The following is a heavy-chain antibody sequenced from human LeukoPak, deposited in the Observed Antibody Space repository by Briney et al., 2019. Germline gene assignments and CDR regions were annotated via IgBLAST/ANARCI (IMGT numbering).Heavy chain of an antibody. CDR1: GYTFTAYA. D-gene: IGHD6-19*01. CDR2: INTGYGNT. V-gene: IGHV1-3*04. CDR3: ARLSEFRVAGRSNYGMDV. Sequence: GASVKVSCKTSGYTFTAYAVHWVRQAPGQRLEWMGWINTGYGNTKYSQKFQDRVTITRDTYASTAYMELSSLSSEDTAVYYCARLSEFRVAGRSNYGMDVWGQGTTVTVSS. J-gene: IGHJ6*02.